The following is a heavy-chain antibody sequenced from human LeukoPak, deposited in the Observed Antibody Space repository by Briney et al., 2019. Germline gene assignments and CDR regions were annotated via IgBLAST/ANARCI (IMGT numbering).Heavy chain of an antibody. Sequence: YPSETLSLTCTVSGGSISSGGYYWSWIRQHPGKGLEWIGYIYYSGSTYYNPSLKSRVTISVDTSKNQFPLKLSSVTAADTAVYYCARDRGDYGDFGKYWYFDLWGRGTLVTVSS. J-gene: IGHJ2*01. CDR3: ARDRGDYGDFGKYWYFDL. CDR1: GGSISSGGYY. CDR2: IYYSGST. V-gene: IGHV4-31*03. D-gene: IGHD4-17*01.